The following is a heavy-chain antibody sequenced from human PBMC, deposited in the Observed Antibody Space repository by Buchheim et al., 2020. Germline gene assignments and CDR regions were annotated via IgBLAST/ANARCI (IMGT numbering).Heavy chain of an antibody. Sequence: QVQLQESGPGLVKPSDTLSLTCTVSGGSISRDYWSWIRQPAGKGLEWIGRIYISGTTNYNPSLKSRVTLSVDRSKNPFSLKLSSVTAADTAVYYCARTVVGGTANFDYWGQGTL. J-gene: IGHJ4*02. CDR2: IYISGTT. V-gene: IGHV4-4*07. CDR3: ARTVVGGTANFDY. CDR1: GGSISRDY. D-gene: IGHD1-26*01.